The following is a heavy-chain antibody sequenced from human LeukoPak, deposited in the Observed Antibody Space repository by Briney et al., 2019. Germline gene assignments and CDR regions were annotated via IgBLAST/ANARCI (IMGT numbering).Heavy chain of an antibody. J-gene: IGHJ4*02. D-gene: IGHD3-9*01. V-gene: IGHV3-30*18. CDR3: AKSKNYDILTGPFDY. CDR2: ISYDGSNK. CDR1: GFTFSSYG. Sequence: GGSLRLSCAAPGFTFSSYGMHWVRQAPGKGLEWVAVISYDGSNKYYADSVKGRFTISRDNSKNTLYLQMNSLRAEDTAVYYCAKSKNYDILTGPFDYWGQGTLVTVSS.